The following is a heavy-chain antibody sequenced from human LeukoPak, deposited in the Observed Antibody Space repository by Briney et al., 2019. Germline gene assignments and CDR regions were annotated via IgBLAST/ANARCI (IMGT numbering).Heavy chain of an antibody. CDR3: ASNLRENWFDP. D-gene: IGHD3-3*01. CDR2: IYYSGST. J-gene: IGHJ5*02. Sequence: SETLSLTCTVSGGSISSYYWSWIRQPPGKGLEWIGYIYYSGSTNYNPSLKSRVTISVDTSKNQFSLKLSSVIAADTAVYYCASNLRENWFDPWGQGTLVTVSS. V-gene: IGHV4-59*01. CDR1: GGSISSYY.